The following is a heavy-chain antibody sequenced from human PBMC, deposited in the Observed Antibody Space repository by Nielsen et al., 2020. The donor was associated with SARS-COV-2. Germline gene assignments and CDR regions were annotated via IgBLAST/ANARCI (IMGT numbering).Heavy chain of an antibody. CDR1: GGSISSDY. D-gene: IGHD3-22*01. CDR2: IYTSGST. CDR3: ARGPYYDSSGYYYYFDY. V-gene: IGHV4-4*07. Sequence: SETLSLTCTVSGGSISSDYWSWLRQPAGKGLEWIGRIYTSGSTNYNPSLKSRVTMSVDTSKNQFSLKLSSVTAADTAVYYCARGPYYDSSGYYYYFDYWGQGTLVTVSS. J-gene: IGHJ4*02.